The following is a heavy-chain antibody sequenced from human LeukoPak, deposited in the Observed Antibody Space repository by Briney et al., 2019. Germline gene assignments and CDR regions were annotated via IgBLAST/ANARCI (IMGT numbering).Heavy chain of an antibody. J-gene: IGHJ5*02. V-gene: IGHV4-59*01. D-gene: IGHD3-22*01. CDR3: ARDHRKYYYDSSGYPEYNWFDP. CDR2: IYYSGST. Sequence: SETLSLTCTVSGGSISSYYWSWIRQPPGKGLEWIGYIYYSGSTNYNPSLKSRVTISVDTSKSQFSLKLSSVTAADTAVYYCARDHRKYYYDSSGYPEYNWFDPWGQGTLVTVSS. CDR1: GGSISSYY.